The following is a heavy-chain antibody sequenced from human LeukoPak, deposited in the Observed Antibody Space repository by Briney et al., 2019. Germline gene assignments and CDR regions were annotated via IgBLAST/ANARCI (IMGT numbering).Heavy chain of an antibody. D-gene: IGHD6-13*01. CDR2: ISSSSSTI. Sequence: GGSLRLSCAASGFTFSNYGMHWVRQAPGKGLEWVSYISSSSSTIYYADSVKGRFTISRDNAKNSLYLQMNSLRAEDTAVYYSARDISSSWFDIDYWGQGTLVTVSS. J-gene: IGHJ4*02. CDR3: ARDISSSWFDIDY. CDR1: GFTFSNYG. V-gene: IGHV3-48*01.